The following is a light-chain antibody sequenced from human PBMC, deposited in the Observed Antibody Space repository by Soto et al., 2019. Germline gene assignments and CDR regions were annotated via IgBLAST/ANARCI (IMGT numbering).Light chain of an antibody. CDR3: QQCDSTPQT. Sequence: DIQMTQSPSSLSASIGDRVTITCRASQSINSFLNWYQQKPGKAPKLLINTASSLQSGVPSRFSGSGSGTDFTLTISSLQAEDFATYYCQQCDSTPQTFGGGTSVEIK. J-gene: IGKJ4*01. CDR1: QSINSF. CDR2: TAS. V-gene: IGKV1-39*01.